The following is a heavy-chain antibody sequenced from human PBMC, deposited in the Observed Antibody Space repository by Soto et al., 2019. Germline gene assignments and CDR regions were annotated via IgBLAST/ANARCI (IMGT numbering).Heavy chain of an antibody. CDR1: GFTFTNYA. Sequence: GGSLRLSCAASGFTFTNYAMTWARQSPGKGLEWVSSLLRSGSTTYYADSVKGRFTISSDISANSLYLQMDSLRAEDTAVYYCAKDAVSGDGIWLLDSWGQGTVVTVSS. J-gene: IGHJ4*02. CDR3: AKDAVSGDGIWLLDS. V-gene: IGHV3-23*01. D-gene: IGHD4-17*01. CDR2: LLRSGSTT.